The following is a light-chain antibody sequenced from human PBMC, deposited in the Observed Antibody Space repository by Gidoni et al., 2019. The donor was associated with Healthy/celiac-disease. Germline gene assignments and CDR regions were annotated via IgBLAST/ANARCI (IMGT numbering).Light chain of an antibody. CDR2: AAS. Sequence: IQIPQSPSSLSASAGDRVTITCRASQGISNYLAWYQQKPGKVPKLLIYAASTLQSGVPSRFSGSGSGTDFTLTISSLQPEDVATYYCQKYNSAPALTFGGGTKVEIK. CDR3: QKYNSAPALT. V-gene: IGKV1-27*01. J-gene: IGKJ4*01. CDR1: QGISNY.